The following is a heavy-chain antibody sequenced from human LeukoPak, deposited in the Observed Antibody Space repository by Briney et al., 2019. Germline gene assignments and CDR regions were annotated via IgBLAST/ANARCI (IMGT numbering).Heavy chain of an antibody. V-gene: IGHV1-8*02. Sequence: GASVKVSCKASGGTFSSHVINWVRQATGQGLEWMGWMNPNTGNTDYAQKFQGRVTMTRDTSISTAYMELSGLRSDDTAIYYCAGGWEPYDYWFDPWGQGTLVTVSS. D-gene: IGHD5-12*01. CDR2: MNPNTGNT. CDR3: AGGWEPYDYWFDP. J-gene: IGHJ5*02. CDR1: GGTFSSHV.